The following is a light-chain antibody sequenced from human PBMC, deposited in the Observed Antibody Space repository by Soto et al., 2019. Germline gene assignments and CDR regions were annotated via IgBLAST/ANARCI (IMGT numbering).Light chain of an antibody. CDR2: AAS. J-gene: IGKJ1*01. CDR3: HQRQSWPRT. Sequence: DIQMTQSPSSVSASVGDRVTITCRASQNIDKWIAWYQQKPGKAPKLLIYAASSLRGGVPSRFSASGTGTDFTLTISDVQPEDCAVYYCHQRQSWPRTFGQGTKVDI. CDR1: QNIDKW. V-gene: IGKV1-12*01.